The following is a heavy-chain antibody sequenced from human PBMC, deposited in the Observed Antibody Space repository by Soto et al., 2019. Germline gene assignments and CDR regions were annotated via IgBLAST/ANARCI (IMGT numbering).Heavy chain of an antibody. CDR2: IGSDGRRD. V-gene: IGHV3-33*01. CDR1: GFTFGRHG. J-gene: IGHJ4*02. Sequence: QVQLVESGGGVVQPGGSLRLSCAASGFTFGRHGMHWVRQAPGKGLEWVAVIGSDGRRDSYADSVKGRFTISRDNGQNTLYLQMNSLRAEDTAVYYGARDDDDGDHGLDYWVQGSLVTVSS. CDR3: ARDDDDGDHGLDY. D-gene: IGHD4-17*01.